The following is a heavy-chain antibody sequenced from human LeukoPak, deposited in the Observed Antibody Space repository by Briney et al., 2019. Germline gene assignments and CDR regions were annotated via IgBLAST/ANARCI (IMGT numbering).Heavy chain of an antibody. CDR1: GFTFSDYY. D-gene: IGHD5-18*01. CDR3: ARGLQLPDAFDI. J-gene: IGHJ3*02. CDR2: ISGSGTSI. Sequence: GGSLRLSCAASGFTFSDYYMSWIRQAPGKGLEWVSYISGSGTSIYYADSVKGRFTTSRDNSKNTLYLQMNSLRAEDTAVYYCARGLQLPDAFDIWGQGTIVTVSS. V-gene: IGHV3-11*01.